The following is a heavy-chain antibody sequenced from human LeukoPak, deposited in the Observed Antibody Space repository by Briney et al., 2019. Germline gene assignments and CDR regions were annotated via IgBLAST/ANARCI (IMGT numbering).Heavy chain of an antibody. V-gene: IGHV5-51*01. CDR3: PSRYTSTWTEIDPFDT. CDR2: IYPGDSDT. CDR1: GYSFTSYW. D-gene: IGHD6-13*01. J-gene: IGHJ3*02. Sequence: GESLKISCKGSGYSFTSYWIGWVRQMPGKGLEWMGIIYPGDSDTRYSPSFQGQVTISADKSIRTAYLQWSSLKASDTAMYYWPSRYTSTWTEIDPFDTWAQGTMATVSS.